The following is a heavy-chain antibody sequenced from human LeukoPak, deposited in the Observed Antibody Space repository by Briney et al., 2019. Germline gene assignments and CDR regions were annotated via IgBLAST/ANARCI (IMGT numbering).Heavy chain of an antibody. CDR3: AIDGSGWYVDY. CDR2: ISSSSSYI. D-gene: IGHD6-19*01. Sequence: GGSLCLSCAVSGFTSSSYSTDWVRPAPGEGLEWVSSISSSSSYITYAASVKGRFTNSRDSARNSLYLQMSSLRAEDTAVYYCAIDGSGWYVDYWGQGTLVTVSS. V-gene: IGHV3-21*01. J-gene: IGHJ4*02. CDR1: GFTSSSYS.